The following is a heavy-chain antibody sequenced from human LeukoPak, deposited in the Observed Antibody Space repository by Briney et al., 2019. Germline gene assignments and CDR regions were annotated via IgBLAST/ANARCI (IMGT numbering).Heavy chain of an antibody. V-gene: IGHV4-34*01. D-gene: IGHD3-22*01. CDR1: GGSFSGYY. Sequence: SETLSLTCAVYGGSFSGYYWSWIRQPPGKGLEWIGEINHSGSTNYNPSLKSRVTISVDTSKNQFSLKLSSVTAADTAVYYCARSDTYYYDGSGYSHFDYWGQGTLVTVSS. J-gene: IGHJ4*02. CDR3: ARSDTYYYDGSGYSHFDY. CDR2: INHSGST.